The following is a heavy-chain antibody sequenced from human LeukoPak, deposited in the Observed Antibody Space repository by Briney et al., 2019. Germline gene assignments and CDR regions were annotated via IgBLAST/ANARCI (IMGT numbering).Heavy chain of an antibody. CDR3: ARGNGWLQYSECYFDY. J-gene: IGHJ4*02. CDR2: ISSSSSTI. CDR1: GFTFSSYS. V-gene: IGHV3-48*01. D-gene: IGHD5-18*01. Sequence: SGGSLRLSCAASGFTFSSYSMNWVRQAPGKGLEWVSYISSSSSTIYYADSVKGRFTISRDNAKNSLYLQMNSLRAEDTAVYYCARGNGWLQYSECYFDYWGQGNPGHRLL.